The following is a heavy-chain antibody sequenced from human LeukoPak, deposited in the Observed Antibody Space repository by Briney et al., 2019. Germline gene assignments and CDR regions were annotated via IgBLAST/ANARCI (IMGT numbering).Heavy chain of an antibody. V-gene: IGHV3-48*01. CDR3: ARTYDFGRGPPGDAFDN. J-gene: IGHJ3*02. D-gene: IGHD3-3*01. Sequence: GGSLRLSCAASGFTFSIFGLSWVRQAPGKGPEWVSYIDGRSGITYYADSVQGRFTTSRDEARESVFLQMDGLRVDDTAVYYCARTYDFGRGPPGDAFDNWGPGTWVIVSA. CDR2: IDGRSGIT. CDR1: GFTFSIFG.